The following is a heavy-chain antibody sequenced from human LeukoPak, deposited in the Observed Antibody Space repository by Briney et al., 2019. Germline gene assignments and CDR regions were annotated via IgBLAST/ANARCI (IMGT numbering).Heavy chain of an antibody. J-gene: IGHJ5*02. Sequence: ASVKVSCKASGYTFTGYYMHWVRQAPGQGLEWMGWINPNSGGTNYAQKFQGRVTMTRDTSISTAYMELSRLRSDDTGVYYCARVGEVYGSGSPNWFDPWGQGTLVTVSS. CDR2: INPNSGGT. V-gene: IGHV1-2*02. CDR3: ARVGEVYGSGSPNWFDP. CDR1: GYTFTGYY. D-gene: IGHD3-10*01.